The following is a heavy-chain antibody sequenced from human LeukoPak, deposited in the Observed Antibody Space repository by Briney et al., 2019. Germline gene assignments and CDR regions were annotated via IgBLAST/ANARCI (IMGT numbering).Heavy chain of an antibody. CDR1: GGSISSGDYY. V-gene: IGHV4-30-4*01. CDR3: ARAGSSGYYSSPFDY. CDR2: IYYSGST. J-gene: IGHJ4*02. D-gene: IGHD3-22*01. Sequence: PSETLSLTCTVSGGSISSGDYYWSWIRQPPGKGLEWIGYIYYSGSTYYNPSPKSRVTISVDTSKNQFSLKLSSVTAADTAVYYCARAGSSGYYSSPFDYWGQGTLVTVSS.